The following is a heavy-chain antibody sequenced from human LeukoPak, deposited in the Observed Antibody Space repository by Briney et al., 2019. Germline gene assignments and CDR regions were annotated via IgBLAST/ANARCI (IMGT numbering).Heavy chain of an antibody. V-gene: IGHV4-59*08. CDR3: AKVNHGVVVPAAINY. CDR2: IYYSGST. CDR1: GGSISSYY. Sequence: SETLSLTCTVSGGSISSYYWSWIRQPPGKGLEWIGYIYYSGSTNYNPSLKSRVTISVDTSKNQFSLKLSSVTAADTAVYYCAKVNHGVVVPAAINYWGQGTLVTASS. J-gene: IGHJ4*02. D-gene: IGHD2-2*01.